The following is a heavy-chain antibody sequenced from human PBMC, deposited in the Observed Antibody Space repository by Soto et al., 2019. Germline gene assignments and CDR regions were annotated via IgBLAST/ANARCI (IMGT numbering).Heavy chain of an antibody. CDR3: ARPPGDYFWYFDL. D-gene: IGHD4-17*01. V-gene: IGHV4-39*01. Sequence: ETLSLTCTVSGGSISSSSYYWGWIRQPPGKGLEWIGSIYYSGSTYYNPSLKSRVTISVDTSKNQFSLKLSSVTAADTAVYYCARPPGDYFWYFDLWGRGTLVTVSS. J-gene: IGHJ2*01. CDR1: GGSISSSSYY. CDR2: IYYSGST.